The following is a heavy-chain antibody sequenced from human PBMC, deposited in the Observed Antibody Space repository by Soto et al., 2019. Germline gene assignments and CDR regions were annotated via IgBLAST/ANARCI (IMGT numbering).Heavy chain of an antibody. V-gene: IGHV1-18*01. Sequence: QVQLVQSGAEVKKPGASVKVSCKASGYTFTSYGISWVRQAPEQGLEWMGWISAYNGNTKYAQKLQGRVTMTKDTSTSTAYRELRSLRSDDTAVYYCARDYGFGELFDPWGQGTLVTVSS. CDR1: GYTFTSYG. CDR3: ARDYGFGELFDP. CDR2: ISAYNGNT. J-gene: IGHJ5*02. D-gene: IGHD3-10*01.